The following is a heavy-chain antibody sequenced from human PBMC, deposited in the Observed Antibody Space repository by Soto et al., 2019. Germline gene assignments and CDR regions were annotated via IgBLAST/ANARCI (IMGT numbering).Heavy chain of an antibody. CDR1: GFTFSSYA. CDR3: ANLAGDPNNFDY. Sequence: EVQLLESGGGLVQPGGSLRLSCAASGFTFSSYAMSWVRQAPGKGLEWVSAISSSGGSTYYADSVKGRFTISRDNSKNTLYLQMNSLRAEDTAVYYCANLAGDPNNFDYWGQGTLVTVSS. V-gene: IGHV3-23*01. D-gene: IGHD6-19*01. CDR2: ISSSGGST. J-gene: IGHJ4*02.